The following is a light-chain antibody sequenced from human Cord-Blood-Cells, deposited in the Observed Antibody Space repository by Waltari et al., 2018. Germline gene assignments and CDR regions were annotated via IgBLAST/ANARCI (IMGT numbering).Light chain of an antibody. CDR2: DAS. V-gene: IGKV3-11*01. J-gene: IGKJ4*01. CDR3: QQRSNWPPLT. CDR1: QSVSSY. Sequence: EIVLTQSPATLSLSPGESATLSCRASQSVSSYLAWYQQQPGQAPRLLIYDASNRATGIPARFSGSGSGTDFTLTISSLEPEDFAVYYCQQRSNWPPLTFGGGTKVEI.